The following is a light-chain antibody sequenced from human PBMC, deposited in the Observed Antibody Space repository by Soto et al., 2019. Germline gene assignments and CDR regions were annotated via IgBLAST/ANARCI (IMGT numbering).Light chain of an antibody. CDR3: QQYGSAPAWT. CDR2: GAS. V-gene: IGKV3-20*01. J-gene: IGKJ1*01. CDR1: QSISSSY. Sequence: EIVLTQSPGTLSLSPGERATLSCRASQSISSSYLAWYQQKPGQAPRLLIYGASKRATGIPDRFSGSGSGTDFTLTISRLESEDLAVYYCQQYGSAPAWTFGQGTKVELQ.